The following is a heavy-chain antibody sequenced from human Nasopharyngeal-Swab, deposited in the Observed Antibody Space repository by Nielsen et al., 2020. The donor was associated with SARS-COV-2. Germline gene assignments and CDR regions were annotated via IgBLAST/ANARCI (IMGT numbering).Heavy chain of an antibody. V-gene: IGHV7-4-1*02. CDR2: INTNTGNP. D-gene: IGHD3-22*01. Sequence: ASVKVSCKASGYTFTSYAMNWVRQAPRQGLEWMGWINTNTGNPTYAQGFTGRFVFSLDTSVSTAYLQISSLKAEDTAVYYCARAPPYDSSGYYYEGYYGMDVWGQGTTVTVSS. CDR3: ARAPPYDSSGYYYEGYYGMDV. CDR1: GYTFTSYA. J-gene: IGHJ6*02.